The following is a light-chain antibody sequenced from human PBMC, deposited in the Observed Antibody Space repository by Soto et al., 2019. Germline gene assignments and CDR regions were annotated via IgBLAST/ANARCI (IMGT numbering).Light chain of an antibody. J-gene: IGKJ4*01. CDR1: RSVGIY. CDR3: QQRHDWLT. V-gene: IGKV3-11*01. Sequence: ESVLTQSPATLSLSPGDRATLSCRASRSVGIYVAWYQQRPGQAPRLLIYDASNRATGIPARFSGSGSGTDFTLTISSLEPEDFAVYYCQQRHDWLTFGGGTKVDIK. CDR2: DAS.